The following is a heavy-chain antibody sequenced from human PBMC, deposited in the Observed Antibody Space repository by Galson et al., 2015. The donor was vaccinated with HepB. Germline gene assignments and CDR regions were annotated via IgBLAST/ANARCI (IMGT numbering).Heavy chain of an antibody. CDR2: IYYTGRT. V-gene: IGHV4-39*01. CDR1: GGSIRSTSDY. CDR3: ARQPYINGWLYWYFDV. Sequence: SLTCAVSGGSIRSTSDYWVWIRQTPGKGMEWIGSIYYTGRTFYNPALKSRVTTSVDASKNEVSLKVRSMTAADTGAYFCARQPYINGWLYWYFDVCGRGTLVTVSS. D-gene: IGHD6-19*01. J-gene: IGHJ2*01.